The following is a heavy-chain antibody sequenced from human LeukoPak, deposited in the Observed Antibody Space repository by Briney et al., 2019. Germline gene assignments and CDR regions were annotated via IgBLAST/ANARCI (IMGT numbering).Heavy chain of an antibody. J-gene: IGHJ6*02. V-gene: IGHV4-59*08. CDR1: GGSISSYY. CDR2: IYYSGST. CDR3: ARGSTGYSSGWYFGTRYGMGV. Sequence: SETLSLTCTVSGGSISSYYWSWIRQPPGKGLEWIGYIYYSGSTYYNPSLKSRVTISVDTSKNQFSLKLSSVTAADTAVYYCARGSTGYSSGWYFGTRYGMGVWGQGTTVTVSS. D-gene: IGHD6-19*01.